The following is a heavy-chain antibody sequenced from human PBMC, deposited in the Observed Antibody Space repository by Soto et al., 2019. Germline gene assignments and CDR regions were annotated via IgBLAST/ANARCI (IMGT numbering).Heavy chain of an antibody. J-gene: IGHJ4*02. V-gene: IGHV4-61*01. D-gene: IGHD3-3*01. CDR2: VYHTGRT. CDR3: ARDFAYFDS. Sequence: QVQLQESGPGLVKPSETLSLTCTVSGGSFKSGSYSWSWIRQPPGKGLEWIGYVYHTGRTSYNPSLKSRLSTPMDTSKNQFSLNLDSVTAADTAVHFCARDFAYFDSWGQGTLVPVS. CDR1: GGSFKSGSYS.